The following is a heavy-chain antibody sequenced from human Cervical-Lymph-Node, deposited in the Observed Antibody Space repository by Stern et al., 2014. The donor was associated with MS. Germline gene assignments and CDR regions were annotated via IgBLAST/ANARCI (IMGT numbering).Heavy chain of an antibody. V-gene: IGHV5-51*03. D-gene: IGHD1-26*01. CDR3: ASSSMGATGAFDY. Sequence: EVKLVQSGAEVKKPGESLKISCKGSGYSFTRYWIGWVRQMPGKGLEWMGIIYPGDSDTRYSPSFQGQVTISVDKFISTAHLQWSSLKASDTAMYYCASSSMGATGAFDYWGQGTLLTVSS. CDR1: GYSFTRYW. J-gene: IGHJ4*02. CDR2: IYPGDSDT.